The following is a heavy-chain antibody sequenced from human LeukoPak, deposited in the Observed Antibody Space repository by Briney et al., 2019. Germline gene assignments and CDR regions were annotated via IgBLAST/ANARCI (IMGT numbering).Heavy chain of an antibody. J-gene: IGHJ6*03. CDR3: ARGPPRGKYYYMDV. CDR2: IGTASDT. D-gene: IGHD1-1*01. CDR1: GFTFSSFD. V-gene: IGHV3-13*01. Sequence: GGSQRLSCAASGFTFSSFDMHWVRQPRGQGLEWVSTIGTASDTYYPGSVEGRFGLSRDNAENSLYLQMNSLTAGDTAVYYCARGPPRGKYYYMDVWGKGTTVTVSS.